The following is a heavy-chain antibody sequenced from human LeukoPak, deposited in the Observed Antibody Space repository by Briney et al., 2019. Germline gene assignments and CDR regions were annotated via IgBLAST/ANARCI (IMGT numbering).Heavy chain of an antibody. Sequence: ASVKVSCKASGYTFTGYYMHWVRQAPGQGLEWMGWMNPKTGGTNYAQKFQDRVTMTRDTSIRTAYMDLSWLTSDDTALYYCVRDGYGGSYGFDMWGQGTMVTVSS. V-gene: IGHV1-2*02. D-gene: IGHD2-15*01. CDR3: VRDGYGGSYGFDM. CDR2: MNPKTGGT. CDR1: GYTFTGYY. J-gene: IGHJ3*02.